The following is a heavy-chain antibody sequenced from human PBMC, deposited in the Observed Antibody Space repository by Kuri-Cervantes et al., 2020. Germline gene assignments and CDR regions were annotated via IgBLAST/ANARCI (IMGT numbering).Heavy chain of an antibody. CDR1: GFTFSTYA. J-gene: IGHJ4*02. CDR2: INWNGDSA. Sequence: GESLKISCAASGFTFSTYAMDWVRQTPGKGLEWVSGINWNGDSAGYADSVKGRFTISRDNAKNSLYLQMNSLRAEDTALYYCARNKYTYGDFVGYWGQGTLVTVSS. CDR3: ARNKYTYGDFVGY. V-gene: IGHV3-20*04. D-gene: IGHD4-17*01.